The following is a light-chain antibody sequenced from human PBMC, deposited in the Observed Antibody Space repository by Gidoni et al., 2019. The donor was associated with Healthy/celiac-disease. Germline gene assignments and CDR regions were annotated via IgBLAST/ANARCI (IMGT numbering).Light chain of an antibody. CDR3: QQSYSTPRT. Sequence: IQMTQFPSSLSASVGDRVTITCRASQSISSYLNWYQQKPGKALKLLIYAASSLQSGIPSRFSGSGSGTDFTLTISSLQPEDFATYYCQQSYSTPRTFGQGTKVEIK. V-gene: IGKV1-39*01. CDR1: QSISSY. J-gene: IGKJ1*01. CDR2: AAS.